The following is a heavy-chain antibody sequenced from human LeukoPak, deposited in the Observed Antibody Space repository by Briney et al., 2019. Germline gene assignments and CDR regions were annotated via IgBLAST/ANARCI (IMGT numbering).Heavy chain of an antibody. CDR3: ARYLFSDFYFDH. D-gene: IGHD2-21*01. CDR1: GFTFSTSA. CDR2: ISIDGNNP. V-gene: IGHV3-30*01. Sequence: GGSLRLSCAASGFTFSTSAVHWIRQAPGRGLEWVAVISIDGNNPNYADSVKGRFTISRDNSKNALYLQMTSLKTDDTAVYFCARYLFSDFYFDHWGQGTLVTVSS. J-gene: IGHJ4*02.